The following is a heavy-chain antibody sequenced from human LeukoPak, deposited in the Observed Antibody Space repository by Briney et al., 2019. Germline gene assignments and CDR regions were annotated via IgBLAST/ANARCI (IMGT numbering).Heavy chain of an antibody. CDR1: GFTFSDSY. V-gene: IGHV3-11*01. CDR2: ISNSGYAK. D-gene: IGHD2-8*01. CDR3: ARTGYFGANGFDY. J-gene: IGHJ4*02. Sequence: GGSLRLSCAASGFTFSDSYMTWIRQGPGKGLEWVSYISNSGYAKYYADSVKGRFTISRDNTKNSVHLKMNSLRAEDTASYNCARTGYFGANGFDYWGQGPLVTVSS.